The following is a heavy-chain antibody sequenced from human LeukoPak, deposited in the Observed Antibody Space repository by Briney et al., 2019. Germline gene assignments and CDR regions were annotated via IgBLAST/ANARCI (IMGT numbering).Heavy chain of an antibody. CDR3: ARGPYGDLDY. CDR2: INSDGSST. D-gene: IGHD4-17*01. V-gene: IGHV3-74*01. CDR1: GFTFSGYA. Sequence: PGGSLRLSCAASGFTFSGYAMSWVRHAPGKGLVWVSRINSDGSSTSYADSVKGRFTISRDNAKNTPYLQMNSLRAEDTAVYYCARGPYGDLDYWGQGTLVTVSS. J-gene: IGHJ4*02.